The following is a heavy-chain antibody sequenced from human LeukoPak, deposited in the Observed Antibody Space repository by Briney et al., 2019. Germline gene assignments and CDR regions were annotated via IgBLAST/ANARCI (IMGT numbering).Heavy chain of an antibody. D-gene: IGHD6-19*01. CDR1: GGSISSYY. CDR2: IYYSGST. Sequence: PSGTLSLTCTVSGGSISSYYWSWIRQPPGKGLEWIGYIYYSGSTNYNLSLKSRVTISVDTSKNQFSLKLSSVTAADTAVYYCARGSWGIAVAGRTDWYFDLWGRGTLVTVSS. J-gene: IGHJ2*01. CDR3: ARGSWGIAVAGRTDWYFDL. V-gene: IGHV4-59*01.